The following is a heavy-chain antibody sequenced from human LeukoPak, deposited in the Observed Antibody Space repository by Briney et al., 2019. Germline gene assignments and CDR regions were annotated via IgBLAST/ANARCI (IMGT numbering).Heavy chain of an antibody. CDR2: ISGSGGST. CDR3: AKGVSAARPPNWFDP. Sequence: GGSLRLSCAASGFTFSSYAMSWVRQAPGKGLEWVSAISGSGGSTYYADSVKGRSTISRDNSKNTLYLQMNSLRAEDTAVYYCAKGVSAARPPNWFDPWGQGTLVTVSS. D-gene: IGHD6-6*01. V-gene: IGHV3-23*01. CDR1: GFTFSSYA. J-gene: IGHJ5*02.